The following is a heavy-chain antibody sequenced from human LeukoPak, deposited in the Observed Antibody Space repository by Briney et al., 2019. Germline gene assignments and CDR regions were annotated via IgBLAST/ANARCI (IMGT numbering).Heavy chain of an antibody. V-gene: IGHV3-30*14. Sequence: GGSLRLSCAASGFTFSSYAMHWVRQAPGKGLEWVAVISYDGSNKYYADSVKGRFTISRDNSKNTLYLQMNSLRAEDTAVYYCARGRWLVQDYWGQGTLVTVSS. D-gene: IGHD6-19*01. CDR2: ISYDGSNK. CDR3: ARGRWLVQDY. J-gene: IGHJ4*02. CDR1: GFTFSSYA.